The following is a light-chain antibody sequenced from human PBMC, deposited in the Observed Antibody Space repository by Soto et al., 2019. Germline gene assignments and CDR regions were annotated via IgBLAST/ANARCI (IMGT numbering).Light chain of an antibody. V-gene: IGLV2-14*01. CDR3: SSYTSSSTYF. Sequence: QSALTQPASVSGSPGQSITISCTGTSSDVSGYNYVSGYQQHQGKAPKLMIYDVSNRPSGVSNRFSGSKSGNTASLTISGLQADDEADYYCSSYTSSSTYFFGTGTKVTVL. CDR2: DVS. J-gene: IGLJ1*01. CDR1: SSDVSGYNY.